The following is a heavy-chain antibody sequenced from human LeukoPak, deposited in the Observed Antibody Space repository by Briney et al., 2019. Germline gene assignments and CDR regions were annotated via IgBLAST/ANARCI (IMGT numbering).Heavy chain of an antibody. CDR3: VRLVNFWSGFAD. J-gene: IGHJ4*02. V-gene: IGHV5-51*01. D-gene: IGHD3-3*01. CDR1: GYSFTTYW. CDR2: IYPSDSDT. Sequence: PGESLQISCKGSGYSFTTYWIGWVRQMPGKGLEWMGIIYPSDSDTRYSPSFQGQVTISADKSISTAYLQWSSLKASDTAMYYCVRLVNFWSGFADWGQGTLVTVSS.